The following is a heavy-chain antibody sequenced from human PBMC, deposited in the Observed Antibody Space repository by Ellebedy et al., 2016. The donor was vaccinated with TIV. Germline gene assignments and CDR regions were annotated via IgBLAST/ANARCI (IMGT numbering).Heavy chain of an antibody. V-gene: IGHV4-34*01. CDR1: GGSFSGYY. CDR3: ARDRQSRLLDY. Sequence: SETLSLTCAVYGGSFSGYYWSWVRQPPGKGLEWIGEVNQSGRTNYHPSLKSRVTISVDTSKNQFYLNLTSVTAADTAVYYCARDRQSRLLDYWGQGIPVTVSS. D-gene: IGHD2-21*01. J-gene: IGHJ4*02. CDR2: VNQSGRT.